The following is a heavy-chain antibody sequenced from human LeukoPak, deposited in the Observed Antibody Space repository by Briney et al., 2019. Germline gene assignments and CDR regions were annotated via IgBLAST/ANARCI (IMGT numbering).Heavy chain of an antibody. D-gene: IGHD2-15*01. J-gene: IGHJ5*02. Sequence: GASVKVSCKASGYTFTVYYTHWGRQAPGEGRERGGWVNANSVDTKYTQKFQRRLTMTRDTSISTAYMELSRLRSDDTAVYYCAAGYCSGGSCYSVNWFDTRGQGTLVPVSP. CDR3: AAGYCSGGSCYSVNWFDT. CDR1: GYTFTVYY. V-gene: IGHV1-2*02. CDR2: VNANSVDT.